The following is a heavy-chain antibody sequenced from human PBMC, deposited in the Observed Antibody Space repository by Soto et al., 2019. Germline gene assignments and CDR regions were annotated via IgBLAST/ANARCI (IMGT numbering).Heavy chain of an antibody. Sequence: PSETLSLTCTVYGGSLSGYYWSWIRQPPGKGLEWIGEINHSGSTNYNPSLKSRVTISVDTSKNQFSLKLSSVTAADTAVYYCARLHGGPRLYYYYGMDVWGQGTTVTAP. CDR1: GGSLSGYY. CDR2: INHSGST. CDR3: ARLHGGPRLYYYYGMDV. J-gene: IGHJ6*02. V-gene: IGHV4-34*01. D-gene: IGHD3-22*01.